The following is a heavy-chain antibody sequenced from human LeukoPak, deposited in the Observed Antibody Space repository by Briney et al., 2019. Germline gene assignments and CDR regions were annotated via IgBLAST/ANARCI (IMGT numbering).Heavy chain of an antibody. D-gene: IGHD1-1*01. CDR1: GYSLTGYY. CDR2: INPSGGST. V-gene: IGHV1-46*01. Sequence: ASVKVSCKASGYSLTGYYMHWVRQAPGQGLEWMGIINPSGGSTSYAQKFQGRVTMTRDTSTSTVYMELSSLRSEDTAVYYCARDGATEGVDAFDIWGQGTMVTVSS. CDR3: ARDGATEGVDAFDI. J-gene: IGHJ3*02.